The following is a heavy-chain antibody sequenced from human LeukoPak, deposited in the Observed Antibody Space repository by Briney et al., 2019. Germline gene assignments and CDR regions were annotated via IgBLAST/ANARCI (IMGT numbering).Heavy chain of an antibody. CDR2: IYYSGST. CDR3: ASRGGCSSTSCNNWFDP. J-gene: IGHJ5*02. Sequence: SETLSLTCTVSGGSISSSSYYWGWIRQPPGKGLEWIGSIYYSGSTYYNPSPKTRVTISVDTSKNQFSLKLSSVTAADTAVYYCASRGGCSSTSCNNWFDPWGQGTLVTVSS. CDR1: GGSISSSSYY. D-gene: IGHD2-2*01. V-gene: IGHV4-39*07.